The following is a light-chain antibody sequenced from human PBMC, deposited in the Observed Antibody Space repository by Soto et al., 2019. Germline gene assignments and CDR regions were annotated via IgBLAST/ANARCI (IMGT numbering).Light chain of an antibody. CDR2: GAS. Sequence: EIVLTQSPGTLSLSPGERATLSCRASQSVSSSYLAWYQQKPDQAPRLLIYGASSRATGIPDRFSGSGSGTDFTLTISRLEPEDFAVYYCQQYDSSPHTFGQGTKVDIK. CDR1: QSVSSSY. CDR3: QQYDSSPHT. J-gene: IGKJ1*01. V-gene: IGKV3-20*01.